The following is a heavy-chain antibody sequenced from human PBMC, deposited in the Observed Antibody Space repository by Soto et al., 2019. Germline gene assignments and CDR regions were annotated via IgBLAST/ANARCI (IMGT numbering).Heavy chain of an antibody. CDR3: ARSIRGPRRFNGMDV. J-gene: IGHJ6*02. CDR2: IERDDDDK. CDR1: GFSLTSPGMC. Sequence: GSGPTLVNPTETLTLTCTFSGFSLTSPGMCVSWIRQSPGKALEWLALIERDDDDKYYSTSLKTRLTISKDTRKNQVVLTMANMEPADTATYYCARSIRGPRRFNGMDVWGQGTMVTVSS. D-gene: IGHD1-20*01. V-gene: IGHV2-70*13.